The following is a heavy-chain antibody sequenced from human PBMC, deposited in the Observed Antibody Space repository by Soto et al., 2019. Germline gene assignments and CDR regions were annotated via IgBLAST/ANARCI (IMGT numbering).Heavy chain of an antibody. CDR2: INHSGST. V-gene: IGHV4-34*01. D-gene: IGHD3-10*01. Sequence: SETLSLTCAVYGGSFSGYYWSWIRQPPGKGLEWIGEINHSGSTNYNPSLKSRVTISVDTSKNQFSLKLSSVTAADTAVYYCARGLLWFGELDYFDYWGQGTLVTVSS. CDR1: GGSFSGYY. J-gene: IGHJ4*02. CDR3: ARGLLWFGELDYFDY.